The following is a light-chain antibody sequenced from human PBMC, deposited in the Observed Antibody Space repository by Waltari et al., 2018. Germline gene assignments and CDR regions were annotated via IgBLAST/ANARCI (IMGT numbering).Light chain of an antibody. CDR3: AAWDDTLNGPV. CDR1: NSNIGDNT. J-gene: IGLJ2*01. Sequence: QSGLTQPPSASGTPGQRVTISCSGSNSNIGDNTVNWYQMLPGTAPKLLIYTNYQRPSGVPDRFSASKSGTSASLAITGLQSEDEALYCCAAWDDTLNGPVFGGGTQVTVL. CDR2: TNY. V-gene: IGLV1-44*01.